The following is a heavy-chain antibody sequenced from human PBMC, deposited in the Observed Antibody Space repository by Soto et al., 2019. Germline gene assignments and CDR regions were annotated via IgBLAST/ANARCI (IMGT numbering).Heavy chain of an antibody. CDR1: GDPLSYGGYY. Sequence: QVQLQESGPGLVEPSQTLSLVCSVSGDPLSYGGYYWSWVGQSPGKALEWIGFVYHTGATYYHPSLESRVTMAVDMSKNEFSLKLTSVTAADTATYYCAREGHSSWEWLDPWGQGILVTVSS. D-gene: IGHD1-26*01. CDR2: VYHTGAT. J-gene: IGHJ5*02. CDR3: AREGHSSWEWLDP. V-gene: IGHV4-31*03.